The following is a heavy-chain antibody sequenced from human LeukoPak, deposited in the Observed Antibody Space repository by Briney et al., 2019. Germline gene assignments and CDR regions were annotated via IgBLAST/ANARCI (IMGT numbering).Heavy chain of an antibody. Sequence: GGSLRLSCAASGFTFSSYAMSWVRQAPGKGLEWVSYISSSSSTIYYADSVKGRFTISRDNAKNSLYLQMNSLRAEDTAVYYCARIPGDIVVVPAATTFDYWGQGTLVTVSS. CDR1: GFTFSSYA. J-gene: IGHJ4*02. CDR2: ISSSSSTI. V-gene: IGHV3-48*01. D-gene: IGHD2-2*01. CDR3: ARIPGDIVVVPAATTFDY.